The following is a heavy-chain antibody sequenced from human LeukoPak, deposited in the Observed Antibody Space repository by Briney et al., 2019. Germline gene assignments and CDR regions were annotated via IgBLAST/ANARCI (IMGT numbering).Heavy chain of an antibody. CDR3: AKDIGHSRGGKYFDY. D-gene: IGHD6-19*01. J-gene: IGHJ4*02. CDR1: GFTVSSNY. V-gene: IGHV3-53*01. CDR2: IYSGGST. Sequence: PGGSLRLSCAASGFTVSSNYMSWVRQAPGKGLEWVSVIYSGGSTYYADSVKGRFTISRDNSKNSLYLQMNSLRTEDTALYYCAKDIGHSRGGKYFDYWGQGTLVTVSS.